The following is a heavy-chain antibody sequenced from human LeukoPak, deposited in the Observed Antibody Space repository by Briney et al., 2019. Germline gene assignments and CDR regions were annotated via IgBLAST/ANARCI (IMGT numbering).Heavy chain of an antibody. D-gene: IGHD6-13*01. V-gene: IGHV4-34*01. CDR2: INHSGST. CDR3: ARVFDRKQLDY. J-gene: IGHJ4*02. CDR1: GGSFSGYY. Sequence: PSETLSLTCAVYGGSFSGYYWSWIRHPPGKGLEWIGEINHSGSTNYNPSLKSRVTISVDTSKNQFSLKLSSVTAADTAVYYCARVFDRKQLDYWGQGTLVTVSS.